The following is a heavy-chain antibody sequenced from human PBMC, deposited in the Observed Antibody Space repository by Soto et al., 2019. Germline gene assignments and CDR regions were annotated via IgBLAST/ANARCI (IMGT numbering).Heavy chain of an antibody. V-gene: IGHV3-74*01. CDR1: GFTFSMYW. D-gene: IGHD1-1*01. Sequence: EVHLVESGGGLLQPGGSLRLSCAASGFTFSMYWMHWVRQVPGKGPEWVSRINDDGSHTNYADSVKGRFTISRDNAKNTLYRQMNDVIAEDTAVYYCTRGPRSTSTGTVAFWGQGTLVTVSS. CDR3: TRGPRSTSTGTVAF. J-gene: IGHJ4*02. CDR2: INDDGSHT.